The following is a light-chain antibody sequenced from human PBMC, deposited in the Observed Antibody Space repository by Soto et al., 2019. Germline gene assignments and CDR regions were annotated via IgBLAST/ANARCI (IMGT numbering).Light chain of an antibody. CDR1: QGINNY. Sequence: DVQLTQSPSSLSASVGDRVTITCRASQGINNYLAWYQQKPGEAPQLLIFASSTLHSGVPLRFSGSGSGTYFTLTINSLQPEDFATYYCQQSYNTPFTFGQGTRLEIK. J-gene: IGKJ5*01. V-gene: IGKV1-39*01. CDR2: ASS. CDR3: QQSYNTPFT.